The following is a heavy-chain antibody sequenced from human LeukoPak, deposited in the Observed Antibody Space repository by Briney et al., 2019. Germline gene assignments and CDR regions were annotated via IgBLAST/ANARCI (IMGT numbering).Heavy chain of an antibody. CDR2: INRGGSST. D-gene: IGHD1-26*01. CDR1: GFTFSSYW. V-gene: IGHV3-74*01. CDR3: ARVLASYTPADY. J-gene: IGHJ4*02. Sequence: GGSLRLSCAASGFTFSSYWMHWVRQAPGKGLVWVSRINRGGSSTSYADSVKGRFTISRDNAKNTLYLQMNSLRAEDTAVYYCARVLASYTPADYWGQGTLVTVSS.